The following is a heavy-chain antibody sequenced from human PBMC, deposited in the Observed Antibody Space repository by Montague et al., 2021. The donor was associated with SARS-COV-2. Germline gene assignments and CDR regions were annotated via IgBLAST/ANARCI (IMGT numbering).Heavy chain of an antibody. CDR1: GGSISGYY. J-gene: IGHJ6*02. Sequence: SETLSLTCTVSGGSISGYYWSWIRQPPGKELEWIGYIYYSGSTKXNPFLESRVTVSVDRSKNQVSLKLSSVTAADTAVYYCARLLRSCTNGVCRTYYYYAMDVWGQGTTVTVSS. V-gene: IGHV4-59*01. CDR2: IYYSGST. CDR3: ARLLRSCTNGVCRTYYYYAMDV. D-gene: IGHD2-8*01.